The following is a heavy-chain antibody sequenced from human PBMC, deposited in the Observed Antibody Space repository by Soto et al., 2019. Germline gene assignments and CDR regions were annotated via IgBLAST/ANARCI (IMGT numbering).Heavy chain of an antibody. CDR2: ISVYDGDT. D-gene: IGHD3-10*01. V-gene: IGHV1-18*01. CDR1: GYTFNSYG. J-gene: IGHJ4*02. Sequence: QVQLVQSGAEVKKPGASVKVSCKASGYTFNSYGVSWVRQAPGQGLEWMGWISVYDGDTNYAQRLQGRVTMTTETSTSTGYMELRSLKSDDTAVYYCARDGYYYGSGSYGFDYWGQGTLVTVPS. CDR3: ARDGYYYGSGSYGFDY.